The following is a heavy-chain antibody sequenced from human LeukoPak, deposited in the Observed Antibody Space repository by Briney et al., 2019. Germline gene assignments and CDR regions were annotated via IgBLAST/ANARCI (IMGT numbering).Heavy chain of an antibody. CDR1: GFTFSSYA. Sequence: GGSLRLSCAASGFTFSSYAMSWVRQAPGKGLEWVSSITPSGDGTYYAASVKGRFTISRDNSKNTLYLQMDSLRADDTAKYYCAKDSPVATWWGQGTLVTVSS. V-gene: IGHV3-23*01. CDR3: AKDSPVATW. CDR2: ITPSGDGT. J-gene: IGHJ4*02. D-gene: IGHD1-26*01.